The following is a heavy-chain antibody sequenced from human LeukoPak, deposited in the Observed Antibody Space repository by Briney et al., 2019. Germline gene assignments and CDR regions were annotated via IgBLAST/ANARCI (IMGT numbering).Heavy chain of an antibody. CDR2: IYSSGST. V-gene: IGHV4-39*07. D-gene: IGHD6-13*01. Sequence: SETLSLTCTVSGGSISSSSYYWGWIRQPPGKGLEWIGSIYSSGSTNYNPSLKSRVTMSVDTSKNQLSLKVSSVTAADTAVYYCARVYYSNSYDYWYFDLWGRGTLVTVSS. CDR1: GGSISSSSYY. CDR3: ARVYYSNSYDYWYFDL. J-gene: IGHJ2*01.